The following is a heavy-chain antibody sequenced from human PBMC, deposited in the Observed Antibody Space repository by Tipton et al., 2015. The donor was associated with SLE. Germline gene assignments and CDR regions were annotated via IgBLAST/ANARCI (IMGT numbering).Heavy chain of an antibody. Sequence: SGAEVKKPGASVKVSCKASGYTFTVYYMHWVRQAPGKGLEWVAHIRYDGYEKHYADSVKGRFTISRDNSKNTLDLQMNSLRTEDTAVYYCSTHYSTLSYYFDYWGQGTLVTVSS. D-gene: IGHD4-11*01. J-gene: IGHJ4*02. V-gene: IGHV3-30*02. CDR2: IRYDGYEK. CDR3: STHYSTLSYYFDY. CDR1: GYTFTVYY.